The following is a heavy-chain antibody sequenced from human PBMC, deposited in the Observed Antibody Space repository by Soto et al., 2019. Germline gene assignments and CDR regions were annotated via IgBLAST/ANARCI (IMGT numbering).Heavy chain of an antibody. D-gene: IGHD6-6*01. J-gene: IGHJ4*02. Sequence: SETLSLTCIVSGGSISGYYWSWIRQPPGKGLEWIGYAYYTGSTNYNPSLKSRLIVSVDTSKNQFSLKLSSVTAADTAVYYCAREATIAARLDSWGQGTLVTVSS. CDR1: GGSISGYY. V-gene: IGHV4-59*12. CDR2: AYYTGST. CDR3: AREATIAARLDS.